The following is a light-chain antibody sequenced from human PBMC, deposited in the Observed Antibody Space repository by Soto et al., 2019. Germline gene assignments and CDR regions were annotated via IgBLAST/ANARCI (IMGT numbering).Light chain of an antibody. CDR1: QTIRSNY. V-gene: IGKV3-20*01. Sequence: ETVLTQSPGTLSLSPGERATLSCRASQTIRSNYLAWYRQTPGQAPRLLIYGASKRATGIADRFSGSGSGTDFTLIISRLEPEDGALYYCQQYGSSTWKFGQGTKVEIK. J-gene: IGKJ1*01. CDR2: GAS. CDR3: QQYGSSTWK.